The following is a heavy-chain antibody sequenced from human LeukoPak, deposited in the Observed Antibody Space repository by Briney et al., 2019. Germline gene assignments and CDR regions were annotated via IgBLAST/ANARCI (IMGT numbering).Heavy chain of an antibody. D-gene: IGHD6-6*01. Sequence: GGSLRLSCAASGFTFSSYSMNWVRQAPGKGLEWASSISSSSSYIYYADSVKGRFTISRDNAKNSLYLQMNSLRAEDTAVYYCARDLVEYSSSSAYWGQGTLVTVSS. CDR3: ARDLVEYSSSSAY. CDR1: GFTFSSYS. J-gene: IGHJ4*02. CDR2: ISSSSSYI. V-gene: IGHV3-21*01.